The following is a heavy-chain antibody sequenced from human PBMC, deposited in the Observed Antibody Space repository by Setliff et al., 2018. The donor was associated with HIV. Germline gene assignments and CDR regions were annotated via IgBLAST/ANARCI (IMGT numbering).Heavy chain of an antibody. D-gene: IGHD1-26*01. CDR3: VRGAVGASAFDY. J-gene: IGHJ4*02. CDR1: GASVASGDSY. CDR2: VHTNVRTNYYTT. Sequence: LSLTCTVSGASVASGDSYWSWIRLPAGKGPQWIGHVHTNVRTNYYTTENAASVKGRFIISRDDSKNSLYLQMNNLKTEDTAVYYCVRGAVGASAFDYWGQGTLVTVSS. V-gene: IGHV3-72*01.